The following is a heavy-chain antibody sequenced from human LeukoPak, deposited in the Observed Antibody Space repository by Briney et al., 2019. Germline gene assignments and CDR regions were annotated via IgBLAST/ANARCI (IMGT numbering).Heavy chain of an antibody. Sequence: GASVKVSCKASGYTFNHFYTHWVRQAPGQGLEWMGRINPSGGSTSYAQKFQGRVTMTRDTSTSTVYMDLSSLRSEDTAVYYCARGSNYDAFDIWGQGTMVTVSS. CDR1: GYTFNHFY. CDR2: INPSGGST. V-gene: IGHV1-46*02. CDR3: ARGSNYDAFDI. D-gene: IGHD4-11*01. J-gene: IGHJ3*02.